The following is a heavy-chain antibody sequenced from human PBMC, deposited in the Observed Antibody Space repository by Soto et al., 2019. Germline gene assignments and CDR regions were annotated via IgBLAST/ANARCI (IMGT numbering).Heavy chain of an antibody. CDR3: ARDPGRVLRYSKGGFRRYSPGMDV. CDR2: ISAYNGNT. J-gene: IGHJ6*02. V-gene: IGHV1-18*04. Sequence: ASVKVSCKASGYTFTSYGISWVRQAPGQGLEWMGWISAYNGNTNYAQKLQGRVTMTTDTSTSTAYMELRSLRSDDTAVYYCARDPGRVLRYSKGGFRRYSPGMDVWGQGTTVTVSS. D-gene: IGHD3-9*01. CDR1: GYTFTSYG.